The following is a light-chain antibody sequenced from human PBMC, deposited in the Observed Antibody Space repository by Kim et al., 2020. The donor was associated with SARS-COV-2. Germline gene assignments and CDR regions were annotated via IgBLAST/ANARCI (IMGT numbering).Light chain of an antibody. Sequence: SPGERATLSCMATQSVVSTHLSWYQQKPGQAPRLLIYGASNRATGIPDRFSGSASGTDFTLIINRLEPEDFATYYCQQFDTSRWTFGQGTRVEIK. V-gene: IGKV3-20*01. J-gene: IGKJ1*01. CDR2: GAS. CDR3: QQFDTSRWT. CDR1: QSVVSTH.